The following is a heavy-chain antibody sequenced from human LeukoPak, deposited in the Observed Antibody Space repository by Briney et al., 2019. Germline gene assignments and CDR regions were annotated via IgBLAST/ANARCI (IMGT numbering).Heavy chain of an antibody. CDR1: GYTFTAYY. J-gene: IGHJ3*02. CDR2: IIPIFGTA. D-gene: IGHD2-21*02. V-gene: IGHV1-69*13. CDR3: ARDGLAYCGGDCYDAFDI. Sequence: SVKVSCKASGYTFTAYYMHWVRQAPGQGLEWMGGIIPIFGTANYAQKFQGRVAITADESTSTAYMELSSLRSEDTAVYYCARDGLAYCGGDCYDAFDIWGQGTMVTVSS.